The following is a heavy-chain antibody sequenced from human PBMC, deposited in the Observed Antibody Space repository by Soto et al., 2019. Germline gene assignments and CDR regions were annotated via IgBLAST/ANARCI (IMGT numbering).Heavy chain of an antibody. D-gene: IGHD2-2*01. CDR3: ASSYCSSTSCEPSGAFDI. J-gene: IGHJ3*02. Sequence: ASVKVSCKASGYTFNSYYMHWVRQAPGQGLEWMGIINPSGGSTSYAQKFQGRVTMTRDTSTSTVYMELSSLRSEDTAVYYCASSYCSSTSCEPSGAFDIWGQGTMVTVSS. CDR1: GYTFNSYY. V-gene: IGHV1-46*02. CDR2: INPSGGST.